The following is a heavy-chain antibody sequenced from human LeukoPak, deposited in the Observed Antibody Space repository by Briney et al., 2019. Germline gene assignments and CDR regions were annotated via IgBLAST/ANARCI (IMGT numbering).Heavy chain of an antibody. CDR2: ISGSGGDT. D-gene: IGHD3/OR15-3a*01. J-gene: IGHJ4*02. CDR3: AKQRTYFDY. CDR1: GFTSSTYA. V-gene: IGHV3-23*01. Sequence: GGSLRLSCAASGFTSSTYAMSWVRQAPGKGLEWVSSISGSGGDTHYADSVKGRFTISRDNSKNTLFLQMNSLRAEDTAVYYCAKQRTYFDYWGQGTLVTVSS.